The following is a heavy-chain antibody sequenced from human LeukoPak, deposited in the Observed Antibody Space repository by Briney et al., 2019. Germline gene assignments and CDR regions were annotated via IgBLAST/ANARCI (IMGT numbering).Heavy chain of an antibody. CDR1: GYTLTELS. V-gene: IGHV1-24*01. D-gene: IGHD2-2*01. CDR3: ATIELRVRAARRAFDI. CDR2: FDPEDGET. J-gene: IGHJ3*02. Sequence: ASVKVSCKVSGYTLTELSMHWVRLAPGKGLEWMGGFDPEDGETIYAQKFQGRVTMTEDTSTDTAYMELSSLRSEDTAVYYCATIELRVRAARRAFDIWGQGTMVTVSS.